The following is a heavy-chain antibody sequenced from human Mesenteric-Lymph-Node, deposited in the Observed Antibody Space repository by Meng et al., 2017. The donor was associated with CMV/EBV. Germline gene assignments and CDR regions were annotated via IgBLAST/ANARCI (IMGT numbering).Heavy chain of an antibody. CDR1: GFTFSSYS. CDR2: ISSSSSYI. D-gene: IGHD2-2*01. Sequence: GESLKISCAASGFTFSSYSMNWVRQAPGKGLEWVSSISSSSSYIYYADSVKGRFTISRDNAKNSLYLQMNSLRAEDTAVYYCARGDCSSTSCYFNGYYYYGMDVWGQGTMVTVSS. V-gene: IGHV3-21*01. CDR3: ARGDCSSTSCYFNGYYYYGMDV. J-gene: IGHJ6*02.